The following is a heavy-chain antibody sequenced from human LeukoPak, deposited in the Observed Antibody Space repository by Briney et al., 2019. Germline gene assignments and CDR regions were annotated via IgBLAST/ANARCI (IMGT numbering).Heavy chain of an antibody. J-gene: IGHJ6*02. D-gene: IGHD2-21*01. CDR1: GYIFTGYY. Sequence: EASVKVSCKASGYIFTGYYLHWVRQAPGQGLEWMGWSNPTSGSTNYAQNFQGRVTMTRDTSISTAYMELSRLRSDDTAVYYCARLPVIKYGMDVWGQGTTVTVSS. CDR2: SNPTSGST. CDR3: ARLPVIKYGMDV. V-gene: IGHV1-2*02.